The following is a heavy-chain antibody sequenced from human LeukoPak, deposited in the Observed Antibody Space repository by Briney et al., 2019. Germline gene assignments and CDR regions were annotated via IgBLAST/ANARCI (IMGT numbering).Heavy chain of an antibody. CDR3: ARSGIGRGFDI. CDR2: INKDATIT. D-gene: IGHD2/OR15-2a*01. Sequence: GRSLRLSCAASAFSMNDFWMHWVRPGPGKGLEWVSRINKDATITTYADSVKGRFTVSRDNVKNMVYLDMNGLRGDDTAVYYCARSGIGRGFDIWGRGATVTVSS. V-gene: IGHV3-74*01. J-gene: IGHJ3*02. CDR1: AFSMNDFW.